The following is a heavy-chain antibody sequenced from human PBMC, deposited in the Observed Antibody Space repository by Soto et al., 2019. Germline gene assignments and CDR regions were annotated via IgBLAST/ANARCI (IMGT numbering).Heavy chain of an antibody. J-gene: IGHJ4*02. CDR3: ARDRCSGGSCYSIDY. CDR2: FSSSSTYT. D-gene: IGHD2-15*01. Sequence: EVQLVESGGGLVQPGGSLRLSCAASGFIFSSYSMNWVRQAPGKGLEWVSSFSSSSTYTYYAESAKGRFTISRDSAKNSLFLEMTSLRAEDTAVYYCARDRCSGGSCYSIDYWGQGTLVTVSS. V-gene: IGHV3-21*01. CDR1: GFIFSSYS.